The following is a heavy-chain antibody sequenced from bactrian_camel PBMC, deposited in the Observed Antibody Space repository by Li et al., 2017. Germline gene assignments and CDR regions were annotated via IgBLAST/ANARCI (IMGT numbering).Heavy chain of an antibody. CDR3: AARGLTVRRLCFVGNL. CDR2: ISRGGGNT. V-gene: IGHV3S40*01. J-gene: IGHJ4*01. Sequence: VQLVESGGGSVQTGGSLKLSCAASGRTPKCVGWVRQAPEKGLEWVAGISRGGGNTYYADSVKGRFTISRDNAKDTVHLQMNSLKPEDTAVYYCAARGLTVRRLCFVGNLWGKGTQVTVS. D-gene: IGHD4*01. CDR1: GRTPKC.